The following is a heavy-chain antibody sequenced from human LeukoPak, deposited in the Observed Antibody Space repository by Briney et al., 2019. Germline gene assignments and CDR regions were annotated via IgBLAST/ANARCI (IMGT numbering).Heavy chain of an antibody. V-gene: IGHV4-31*03. CDR2: IYYSGST. CDR3: ASAPQYYLDW. J-gene: IGHJ4*02. CDR1: GGSIGSGGYY. Sequence: SETLSLTCTVSGGSIGSGGYYWSWLRQHPGKGLEWIGYIYYSGSTYYNPSLKSRVTISVDTSKNQFSLKLSSVTAADTAVYYCASAPQYYLDWWGQGTLVTVSS.